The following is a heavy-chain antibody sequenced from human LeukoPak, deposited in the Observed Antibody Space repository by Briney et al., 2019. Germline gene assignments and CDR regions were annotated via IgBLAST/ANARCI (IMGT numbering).Heavy chain of an antibody. J-gene: IGHJ4*02. CDR2: IYYSGST. CDR3: ARMARIGYFDY. CDR1: GGSISSSSYY. V-gene: IGHV4-39*01. Sequence: PSETLSLTCTVSGGSISSSSYYWGWIRQPPGKGLEWIGNIYYSGSTYYNPSLKSRVTISVDTSKNQFSLKVTSVTAADTAVYYCARMARIGYFDYWAREPWSPSPQ. D-gene: IGHD5-24*01.